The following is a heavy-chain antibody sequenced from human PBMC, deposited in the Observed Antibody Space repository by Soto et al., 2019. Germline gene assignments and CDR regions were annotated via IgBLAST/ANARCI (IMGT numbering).Heavy chain of an antibody. D-gene: IGHD2-21*02. CDR3: IQSRCGGDCLQSYASYYYYGMDV. CDR1: GFSLSTSGVG. Sequence: SGPTLVNPTQPLTLTCTFSGFSLSTSGVGVGWIRQPPGKALEWLALIYWDDDKRYSPSLRSRLTITKDTSKNQVVLTMTNMDPVDTATYYCIQSRCGGDCLQSYASYYYYGMDVWGQGTTVTVSS. V-gene: IGHV2-5*02. CDR2: IYWDDDK. J-gene: IGHJ6*02.